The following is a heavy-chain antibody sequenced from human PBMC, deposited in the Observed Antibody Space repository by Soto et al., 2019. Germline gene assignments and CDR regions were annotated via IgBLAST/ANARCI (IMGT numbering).Heavy chain of an antibody. Sequence: ASVKVSCKASGYTFTGYYMHWVRQAPGQGLEWMGWINPNSGGTNYAQKFQGWVTMTRDTSISTAYMELSRLRSDDTAVYYCARGHIVVVPAATTLFDYWGQGTLVTVSS. CDR1: GYTFTGYY. D-gene: IGHD2-2*01. V-gene: IGHV1-2*04. J-gene: IGHJ4*02. CDR3: ARGHIVVVPAATTLFDY. CDR2: INPNSGGT.